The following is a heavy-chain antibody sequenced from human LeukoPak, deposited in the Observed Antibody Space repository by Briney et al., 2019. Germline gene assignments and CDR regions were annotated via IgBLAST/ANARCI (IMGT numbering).Heavy chain of an antibody. D-gene: IGHD3-10*01. CDR3: ARASPKPFHYYGPMDV. CDR2: IYYSGST. J-gene: IGHJ6*02. Sequence: SQTLSLICTVSGGSISSGGYYWSWIRQHPGKGLEWIGYIYYSGSTYYNPSLKSRVTISVDTSKNQFSLKLSSVTAADTAVYYCARASPKPFHYYGPMDVWGQGTTVTVSS. V-gene: IGHV4-31*03. CDR1: GGSISSGGYY.